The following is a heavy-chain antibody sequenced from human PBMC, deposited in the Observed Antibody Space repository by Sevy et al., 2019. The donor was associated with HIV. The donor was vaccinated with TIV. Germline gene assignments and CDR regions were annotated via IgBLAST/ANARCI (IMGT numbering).Heavy chain of an antibody. CDR2: ISTSGDTT. CDR1: RFTISIYA. J-gene: IGHJ4*02. D-gene: IGHD3-10*01. Sequence: GGSLRLSCAASRFTISIYAMSWVRQSPGRGLEWVSSISTSGDTTYYVDSVKGRFTISRDNSKNTVYLQMNSLRAEDTAIYYCAKYLSAAVAGSFDYWGQGTLVTVSS. CDR3: AKYLSAAVAGSFDY. V-gene: IGHV3-23*01.